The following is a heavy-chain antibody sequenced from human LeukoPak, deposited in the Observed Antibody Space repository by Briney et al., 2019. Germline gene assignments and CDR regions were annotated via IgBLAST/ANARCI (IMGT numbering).Heavy chain of an antibody. V-gene: IGHV4-30-2*01. J-gene: IGHJ1*01. CDR2: IYHSGST. D-gene: IGHD6-6*01. CDR1: GGSISSGGYY. Sequence: SETLSLTCTVSGGSISSGGYYWSWLRQPPGKGLEWIGYIYHSGSTYYNPSLKSRVTISVDRSKNQFSLKLSSVTAADTAVYYCARAEYGQLAPGDFQHWGQGTLVTVSP. CDR3: ARAEYGQLAPGDFQH.